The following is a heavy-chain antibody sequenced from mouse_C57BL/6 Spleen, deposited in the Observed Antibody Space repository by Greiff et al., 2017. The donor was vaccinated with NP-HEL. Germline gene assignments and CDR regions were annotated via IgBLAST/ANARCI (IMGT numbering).Heavy chain of an antibody. CDR3: TTPTGPYYFDY. CDR1: GFNIKDYY. V-gene: IGHV14-1*01. J-gene: IGHJ2*01. Sequence: EVKVEESGAELVRPGASVKLSCTASGFNIKDYYMHWVKQRPEQGLEWIGRIDPEDGDTEYAPKFQGKATMTADTSSNTAYLQLSSLTSEDTAVYYCTTPTGPYYFDYWGQGTTLTVSS. CDR2: IDPEDGDT. D-gene: IGHD4-1*02.